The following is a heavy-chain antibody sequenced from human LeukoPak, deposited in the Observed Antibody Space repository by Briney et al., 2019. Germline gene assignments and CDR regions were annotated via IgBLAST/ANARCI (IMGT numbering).Heavy chain of an antibody. D-gene: IGHD3-10*01. J-gene: IGHJ4*02. Sequence: GGTLRLSCAASGFTFSSYGMSWVRQASGKGLEWVGRIRSKANSYATAYAASVKGRFTISRDDSKNTAYLQMNSLKTEDTAVYYCTTLYGSGSNWGQGTLVTVSS. CDR1: GFTFSSYG. CDR2: IRSKANSYAT. V-gene: IGHV3-73*01. CDR3: TTLYGSGSN.